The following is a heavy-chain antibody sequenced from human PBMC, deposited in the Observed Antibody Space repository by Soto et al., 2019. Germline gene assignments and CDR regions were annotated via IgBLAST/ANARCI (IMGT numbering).Heavy chain of an antibody. V-gene: IGHV1-69*01. Sequence: QVQLVQSGAEVKKPGSSVKVSCKASGGTFSSYAISWVRQAPGQGLEWMGGIIPIFGTANYAQKFQGRVTITADESTSPAYMELSSLRSEDTAVYYCARDESYYGSGSYYNPDYWGQGTLVTVSS. D-gene: IGHD3-10*01. CDR2: IIPIFGTA. J-gene: IGHJ4*02. CDR1: GGTFSSYA. CDR3: ARDESYYGSGSYYNPDY.